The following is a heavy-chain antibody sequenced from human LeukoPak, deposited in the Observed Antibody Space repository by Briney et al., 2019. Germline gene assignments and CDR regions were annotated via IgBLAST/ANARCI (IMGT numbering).Heavy chain of an antibody. CDR2: IYYSGST. CDR3: ARRSGYYRDFDY. V-gene: IGHV4-59*01. D-gene: IGHD3-22*01. J-gene: IGHJ4*02. CDR1: GGSISSYY. Sequence: PSETLSLTCTVSGGSISSYYWSWIRQPPGKGLEWIGDIYYSGSTNYNPSLKSRVTISVDTSKNQFSLKLSSVTAADTAVYYCARRSGYYRDFDYWGQGTLVTVSS.